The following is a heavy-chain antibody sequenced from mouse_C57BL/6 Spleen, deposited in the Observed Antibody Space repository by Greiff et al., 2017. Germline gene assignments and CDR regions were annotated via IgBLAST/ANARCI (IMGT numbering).Heavy chain of an antibody. J-gene: IGHJ1*03. CDR1: GFTFSSYA. D-gene: IGHD1-1*01. CDR3: ARDPYYGSSYSWYFDV. Sequence: EVQRVESGGGLVKPGGSLKLSCAASGFTFSSYAMSWVRQTPEKRLEWVATISDGGSYTYYPDNVKGRFTIARDNAKNNLYLQMSHLKSEDTAMYYCARDPYYGSSYSWYFDVWGTGTTVTVSS. V-gene: IGHV5-4*01. CDR2: ISDGGSYT.